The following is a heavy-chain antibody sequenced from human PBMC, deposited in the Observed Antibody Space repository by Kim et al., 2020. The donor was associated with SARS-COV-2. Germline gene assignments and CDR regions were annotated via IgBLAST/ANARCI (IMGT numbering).Heavy chain of an antibody. V-gene: IGHV1-2*06. CDR2: INPNSGGT. CDR3: ARSVWVNHHLARYYYGMDV. D-gene: IGHD1-20*01. Sequence: ASVKVSCKASGYTFTGYYMHWVRQAPGQGLEWMGRINPNSGGTNYAQKFQGRVTMTRDTSISTAYMELSRLRSDDTAVYYCARSVWVNHHLARYYYGMDVWGQGTPVTVSS. CDR1: GYTFTGYY. J-gene: IGHJ6*02.